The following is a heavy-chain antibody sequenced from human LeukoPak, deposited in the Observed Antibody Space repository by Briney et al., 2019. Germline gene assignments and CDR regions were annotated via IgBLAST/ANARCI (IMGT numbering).Heavy chain of an antibody. J-gene: IGHJ4*02. CDR3: AKIDAY. CDR1: GFTFRSYW. Sequence: QPGGSLRLSCAASGFTFRSYWMHWVRQAPGKGLVWVSRINSDGSITNYADSVKGRFTISRDNAKNTLYLQMSSLRAEDTAVYYCAKIDAYWGQGTLVTVSS. V-gene: IGHV3-74*01. CDR2: INSDGSIT.